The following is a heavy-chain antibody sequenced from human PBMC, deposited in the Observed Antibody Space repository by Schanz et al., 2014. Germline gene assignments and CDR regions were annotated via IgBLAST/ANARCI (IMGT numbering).Heavy chain of an antibody. CDR2: IGGSDGNT. J-gene: IGHJ4*02. CDR1: GYTFTRSG. Sequence: QAQLVQSGGEVKTPGASVKVSCKASGYTFTRSGISWVRQAPGQGLEWMGWIGGSDGNTNFAQKFQGRVTMTTDTSTSTVYMELRSLTSDDSAVYYCARDRDQWDGNYLDYWGQGTLVTVSS. D-gene: IGHD1-26*01. CDR3: ARDRDQWDGNYLDY. V-gene: IGHV1-18*01.